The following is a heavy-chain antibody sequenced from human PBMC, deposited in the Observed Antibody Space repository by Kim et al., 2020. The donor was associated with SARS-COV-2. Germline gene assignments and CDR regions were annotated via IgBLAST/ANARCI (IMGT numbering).Heavy chain of an antibody. CDR3: ARDSQRITMVRGVSYYYYGMDV. CDR2: TYYRSKWYN. V-gene: IGHV6-1*01. J-gene: IGHJ6*02. D-gene: IGHD3-10*01. Sequence: SQTLSLTCAISGDSVSSNSAAWNWIRQSPSRGLEWLGRTYYRSKWYNDYAVSVKSRITINPDTSKNQFSLQLNSVTPEDTAVYYCARDSQRITMVRGVSYYYYGMDVWGQGTTVTVSS. CDR1: GDSVSSNSAA.